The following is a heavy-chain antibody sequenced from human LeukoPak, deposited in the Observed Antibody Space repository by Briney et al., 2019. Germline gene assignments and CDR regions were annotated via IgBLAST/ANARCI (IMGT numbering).Heavy chain of an antibody. D-gene: IGHD1-14*01. CDR3: ARSNPNKNALDL. V-gene: IGHV3-21*01. Sequence: GGSLRLSCAASGFTFSTYTMTWVRQAPGKGLEWVSSISSSSTYIYYADSVKGRFTISRDNAKNSLYLQMNSLRGEDTAVYYCARSNPNKNALDLWGQGTMVTISS. J-gene: IGHJ3*01. CDR1: GFTFSTYT. CDR2: ISSSSTYI.